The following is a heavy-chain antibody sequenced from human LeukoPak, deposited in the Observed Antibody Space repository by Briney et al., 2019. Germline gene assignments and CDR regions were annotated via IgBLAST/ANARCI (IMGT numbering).Heavy chain of an antibody. V-gene: IGHV4-39*01. Sequence: PSETLSLTCTVSGGSISSSSYYWGWIRQPPGKGLEWIGSIYYSGSTYYNPSLKSRVTISVDTSKNQFSLKLSSVTAADTAVYYCAAPQGWDYYDSSGYSRFDYWGQGTLVTVSS. CDR1: GGSISSSSYY. CDR2: IYYSGST. CDR3: AAPQGWDYYDSSGYSRFDY. J-gene: IGHJ4*02. D-gene: IGHD3-22*01.